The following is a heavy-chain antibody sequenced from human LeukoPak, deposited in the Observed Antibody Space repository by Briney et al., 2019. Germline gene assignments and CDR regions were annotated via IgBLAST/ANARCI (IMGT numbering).Heavy chain of an antibody. J-gene: IGHJ6*02. D-gene: IGHD2-15*01. Sequence: SETLSLTCTVSGGSIGSYYWTWIRQPPGKGLEWIGYIYYSGNAYYNPSLKSRVTMSVDTSKNQFSLKLSSLTAADTAVYYCARGSEVGMDAWGQGTTVTVSS. CDR3: ARGSEVGMDA. CDR1: GGSIGSYY. V-gene: IGHV4-59*01. CDR2: IYYSGNA.